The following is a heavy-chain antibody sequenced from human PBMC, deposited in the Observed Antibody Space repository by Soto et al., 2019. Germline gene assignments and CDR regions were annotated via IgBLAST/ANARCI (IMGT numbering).Heavy chain of an antibody. D-gene: IGHD6-19*01. Sequence: PGGSLRLSCAASGFIFSSFATSWVRQAPGKGLEWVSTISNNGGSTYSADSVKGRFTISRDNSKNTLYLQMNSLRAEDTAVYYCAKDPDISGWYQTDLDYWGQGTLVTVSS. J-gene: IGHJ4*02. CDR3: AKDPDISGWYQTDLDY. CDR1: GFIFSSFA. CDR2: ISNNGGST. V-gene: IGHV3-23*01.